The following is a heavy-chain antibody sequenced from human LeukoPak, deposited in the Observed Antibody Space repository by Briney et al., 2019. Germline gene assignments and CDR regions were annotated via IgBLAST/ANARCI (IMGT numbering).Heavy chain of an antibody. CDR3: AAKQQLAPYLDY. CDR1: GGSISSGSYY. D-gene: IGHD6-13*01. CDR2: IYTSGST. J-gene: IGHJ4*02. V-gene: IGHV4-61*02. Sequence: SETLSLTCTVSGGSISSGSYYWSWIRQPAGKGLEWIGRIYTSGSTNYNPSLKSRVTISVDTSKNQFSLKLSSVTAADTAVYYCAAKQQLAPYLDYWGQGTLVTVSS.